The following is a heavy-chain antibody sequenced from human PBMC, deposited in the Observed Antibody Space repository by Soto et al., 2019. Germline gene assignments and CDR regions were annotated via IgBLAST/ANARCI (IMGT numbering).Heavy chain of an antibody. CDR2: IAPGNGNT. CDR3: AKGSRMWTPDY. Sequence: ASVKVSCKASGYTFTDYAIHWVRQAPGQRLEWMGWIAPGNGNTKYSQNFQGRVTITRDTSATTAYMELSSLGSEDTAVYYCAKGSRMWTPDYWGQGTLVTVSS. V-gene: IGHV1-3*01. D-gene: IGHD2-21*01. CDR1: GYTFTDYA. J-gene: IGHJ4*02.